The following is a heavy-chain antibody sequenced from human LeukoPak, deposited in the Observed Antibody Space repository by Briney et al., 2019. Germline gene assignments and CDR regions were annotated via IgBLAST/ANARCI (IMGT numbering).Heavy chain of an antibody. CDR1: GGSISSSSYY. V-gene: IGHV4-39*07. CDR2: IYYSGST. D-gene: IGHD6-13*01. J-gene: IGHJ3*02. Sequence: SSETLSLTCTVSGGSISSSSYYWGWIRQPPGKGLEWIGSIYYSGSTYYNPSLKSRVTISVDTSKNQFSLKLSSVTAADTAVYYCAREGSSSSWAFDIWGQGTMVTVSS. CDR3: AREGSSSSWAFDI.